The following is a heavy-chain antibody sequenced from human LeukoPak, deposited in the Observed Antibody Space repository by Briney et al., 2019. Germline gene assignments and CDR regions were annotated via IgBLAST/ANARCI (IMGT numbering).Heavy chain of an antibody. D-gene: IGHD4-17*01. CDR1: GGSTSSYY. J-gene: IGHJ4*02. CDR3: ARSDMTTVTTLFDY. Sequence: PSETLSLTCTVSGGSTSSYYWSWIRQPPGKGLEWVGYIYYTESTNYNPSLKSRVTISADTSKNQFSLRLSSVTAADTAVYYCARSDMTTVTTLFDYWGQGTLVTVSS. V-gene: IGHV4-59*08. CDR2: IYYTEST.